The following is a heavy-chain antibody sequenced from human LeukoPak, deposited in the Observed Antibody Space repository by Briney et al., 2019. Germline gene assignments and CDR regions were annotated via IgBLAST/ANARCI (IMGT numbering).Heavy chain of an antibody. V-gene: IGHV4-39*01. J-gene: IGHJ4*02. CDR2: IYYSGST. Sequence: NPSETLSLTCTVSGGFISINNYYWGWIRQPPGKGLEWIGNIYYSGSTYYNPSLKSRVTISVDTSKNQFSLRLSSVTAADTAVYYCARLPRYDFWSWGQGTLVTVSS. D-gene: IGHD3-3*01. CDR1: GGFISINNYY. CDR3: ARLPRYDFWS.